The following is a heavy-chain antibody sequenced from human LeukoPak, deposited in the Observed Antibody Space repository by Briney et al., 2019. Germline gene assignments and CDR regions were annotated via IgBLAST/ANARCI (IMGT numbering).Heavy chain of an antibody. D-gene: IGHD3-3*01. V-gene: IGHV4-34*01. CDR3: ASRYDFWSGYAVSLGDY. Sequence: SETLSLTCAVYGGSFSGYYWSWIRQPPGMGLEWIGEINHSGSTNYNPSLKSRVTISVDTSKNQFSLKLSSVTAADTAVYYCASRYDFWSGYAVSLGDYWGQGTLVTVSS. CDR1: GGSFSGYY. J-gene: IGHJ4*02. CDR2: INHSGST.